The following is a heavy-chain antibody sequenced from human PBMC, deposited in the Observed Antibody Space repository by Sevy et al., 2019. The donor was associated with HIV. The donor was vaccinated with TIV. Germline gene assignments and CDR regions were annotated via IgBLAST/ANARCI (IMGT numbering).Heavy chain of an antibody. D-gene: IGHD4-17*01. CDR3: ARDSGDYARRDFDY. V-gene: IGHV3-48*02. J-gene: IGHJ4*02. CDR2: ISSSSTI. CDR1: GFTFSSYS. Sequence: GESLKISCAASGFTFSSYSMNWVRQAPGKGLEWVSYISSSSTIYYADSVKGRFTISRDNAKNSLYLQMNSLRDEDTAVYYCARDSGDYARRDFDYWGQGTLVTVSS.